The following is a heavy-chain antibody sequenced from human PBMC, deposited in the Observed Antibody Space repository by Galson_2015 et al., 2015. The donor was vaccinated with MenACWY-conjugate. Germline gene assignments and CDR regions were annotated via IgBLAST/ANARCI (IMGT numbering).Heavy chain of an antibody. CDR2: ISYDGSNK. CDR1: GFTFSSYG. CDR3: AKATMITFGGVKGAPDKNYYYYGMDV. V-gene: IGHV3-30*18. Sequence: SLRLSCAASGFTFSSYGMHWVRQAPGKGLEWVAVISYDGSNKYYADSVKGRFTISRDNSKNTLYLQMNSLRAEDTAVYYCAKATMITFGGVKGAPDKNYYYYGMDVWGQGTTVTVSS. J-gene: IGHJ6*02. D-gene: IGHD3-16*01.